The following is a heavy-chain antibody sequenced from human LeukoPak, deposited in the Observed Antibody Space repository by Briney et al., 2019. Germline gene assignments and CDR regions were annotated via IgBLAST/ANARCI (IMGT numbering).Heavy chain of an antibody. J-gene: IGHJ4*02. CDR1: VGTFSSYA. CDR3: ARDLRLGELSFVFDY. D-gene: IGHD3-16*02. Sequence: SVKVSCKASVGTFSSYAISWVRQAPGQGLEWMGRIISIFGTANYAQKFQGRVTITTDESTSTAYIELSSLRSEDTAVYYCARDLRLGELSFVFDYWGQGTLVTVSS. V-gene: IGHV1-69*05. CDR2: IISIFGTA.